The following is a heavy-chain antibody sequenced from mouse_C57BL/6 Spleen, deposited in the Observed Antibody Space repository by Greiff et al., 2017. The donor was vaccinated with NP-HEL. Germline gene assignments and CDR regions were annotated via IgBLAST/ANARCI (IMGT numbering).Heavy chain of an antibody. V-gene: IGHV1-55*01. D-gene: IGHD2-5*01. Sequence: QVQLQQPGAELVKPGASVQMSCKASGYPFTSYWITWVKQRPGQGLAWIGDIYPGSGSTNYNEKFKSKATLTVDTSSSTAYMQLSSLTSEDSAVYYCVQGKYSNPFAYWGQGTLVTVSA. CDR1: GYPFTSYW. CDR3: VQGKYSNPFAY. CDR2: IYPGSGST. J-gene: IGHJ3*01.